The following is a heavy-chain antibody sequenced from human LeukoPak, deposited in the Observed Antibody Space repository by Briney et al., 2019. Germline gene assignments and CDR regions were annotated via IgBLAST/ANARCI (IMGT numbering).Heavy chain of an antibody. CDR1: GFTFSSYD. CDR2: IGTAGDT. CDR3: ARVPVTSGAFDI. V-gene: IGHV3-13*01. Sequence: GGSLRLSCAASGFTFSSYDMHWVRQATGKGLEWVSAIGTAGDTYYPGSVKGRFTISRENAKNSLYLQMNSLRAGDTAVYYCARVPVTSGAFDIWGQGTMVTVSS. J-gene: IGHJ3*02. D-gene: IGHD3-10*01.